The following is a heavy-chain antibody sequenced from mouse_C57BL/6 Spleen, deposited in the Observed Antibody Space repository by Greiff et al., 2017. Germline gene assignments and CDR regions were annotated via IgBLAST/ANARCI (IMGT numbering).Heavy chain of an antibody. Sequence: VQLQQPGAELVKPGASVKLSCKASGYTFTSYWMQWVKQRPGQGLEWIGEIDPSGSYTNYNQKFKGKATLTVDTSSSTAYMQLSSLTSEDSAVYYCVRKGVTTVVDDYWGQGTTLTVSS. CDR2: IDPSGSYT. CDR1: GYTFTSYW. CDR3: VRKGVTTVVDDY. V-gene: IGHV1-50*01. J-gene: IGHJ2*01. D-gene: IGHD1-1*01.